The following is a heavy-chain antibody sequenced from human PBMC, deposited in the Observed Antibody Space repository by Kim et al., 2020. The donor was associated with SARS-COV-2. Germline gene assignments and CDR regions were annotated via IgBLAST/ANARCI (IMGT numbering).Heavy chain of an antibody. J-gene: IGHJ3*02. V-gene: IGHV5-10-1*01. CDR1: GYSFTSYW. Sequence: ESLTISCKGSGYSFTSYWISWVRQMPGKGLEWMGRIDPSDSYTNYSPSFQGHVTISADKSISTAYLQWSSLKASDTAMYYCARFFSHRNYDYAFDIWGQGTMVTVSS. D-gene: IGHD1-7*01. CDR2: IDPSDSYT. CDR3: ARFFSHRNYDYAFDI.